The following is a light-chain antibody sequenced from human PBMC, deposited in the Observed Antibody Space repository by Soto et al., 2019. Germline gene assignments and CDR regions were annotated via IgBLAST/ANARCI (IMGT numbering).Light chain of an antibody. CDR1: QSISTH. J-gene: IGKJ1*01. Sequence: DIQMTQSPSSLSASVGDRVSITCRASQSISTHLSWYQQKPGKAPKILIYAASSLQRWVPSRFTGSGSGTDFTLTISSLQPEDFATYYCQQSYTSWWTFGQGTKVEIK. CDR3: QQSYTSWWT. CDR2: AAS. V-gene: IGKV1-39*01.